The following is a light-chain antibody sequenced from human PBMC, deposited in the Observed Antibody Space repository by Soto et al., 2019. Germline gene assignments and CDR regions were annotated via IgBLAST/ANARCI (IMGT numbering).Light chain of an antibody. Sequence: QSLLTHPPSSSWTPGQRVTISCSVSSPNIGSNYVYWYQQFPGTAPRLLIYGNYQRPSGIPDRFSGSKSGTSATLGITGFQTGDEADYYCGSWDSSLSAYVFATGTKVTVL. V-gene: IGLV1-51*02. J-gene: IGLJ1*01. CDR3: GSWDSSLSAYV. CDR1: SPNIGSNY. CDR2: GNY.